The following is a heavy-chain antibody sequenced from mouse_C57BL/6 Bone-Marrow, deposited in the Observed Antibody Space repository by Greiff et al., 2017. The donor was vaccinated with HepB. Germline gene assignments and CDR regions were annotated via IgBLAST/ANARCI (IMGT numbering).Heavy chain of an antibody. CDR2: IYPRSGNT. V-gene: IGHV1-81*01. CDR1: GYTFTSYG. CDR3: ARRYYGLWAMDY. Sequence: QVQLQQSGAELARPGASVKLSCKASGYTFTSYGISWVKQRTGQGLEWIGEIYPRSGNTYYNEKFKGKATLTADKSSSTAYMALRSLTSEDSAVYFCARRYYGLWAMDYWGQGTSVTVSS. J-gene: IGHJ4*01. D-gene: IGHD1-1*01.